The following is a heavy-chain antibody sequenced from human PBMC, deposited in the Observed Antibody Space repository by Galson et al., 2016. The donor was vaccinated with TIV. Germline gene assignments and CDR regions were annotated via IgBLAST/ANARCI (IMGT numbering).Heavy chain of an antibody. CDR3: ARVNWARAFDY. V-gene: IGHV1-2*02. J-gene: IGHJ4*02. CDR1: GYIFINYY. D-gene: IGHD7-27*01. CDR2: FNPDSGAT. Sequence: SVKVSCKASGYIFINYYIHWVRQAPGQGLEWLGWFNPDSGATQHAQKFQGRVTMTRDTSISTAYMELRRLISDDTAVYYCARVNWARAFDYWGQGTQVTVSS.